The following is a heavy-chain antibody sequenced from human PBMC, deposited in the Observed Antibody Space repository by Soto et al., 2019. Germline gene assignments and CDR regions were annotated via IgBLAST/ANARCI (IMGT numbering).Heavy chain of an antibody. V-gene: IGHV3-23*01. Sequence: VGSLRLSCAASGFTFSSYAMSWVRQAPGKGLEWVSAISGSGGSTYYADSVKGRFTISRDNSKNTLYLQMNSLRAEDTAVYYCAKVYRYCSGGSCYEYYFDYWGQGTLVTVSS. CDR3: AKVYRYCSGGSCYEYYFDY. D-gene: IGHD2-15*01. CDR1: GFTFSSYA. CDR2: ISGSGGST. J-gene: IGHJ4*02.